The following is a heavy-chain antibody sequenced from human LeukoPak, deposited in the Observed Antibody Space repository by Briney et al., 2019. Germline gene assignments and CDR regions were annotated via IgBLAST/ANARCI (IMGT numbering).Heavy chain of an antibody. CDR3: ARQHVDTAMVLSPYHDY. D-gene: IGHD5-18*01. J-gene: IGHJ4*02. CDR1: GGSISSSSYY. Sequence: SETLSLTCTVSGGSISSSSYYWGWIRQPPGKGLEWSGGIYESGSTYYNPSLKSRFTISVDTSKNQFSLKLSSVTAADTAVYYCARQHVDTAMVLSPYHDYWGQGTLVTVSS. V-gene: IGHV4-39*01. CDR2: IYESGST.